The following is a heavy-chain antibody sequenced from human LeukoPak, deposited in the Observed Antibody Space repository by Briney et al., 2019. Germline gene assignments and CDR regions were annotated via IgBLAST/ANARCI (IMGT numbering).Heavy chain of an antibody. D-gene: IGHD6-13*01. CDR2: IYYSGST. CDR1: GASISSSSNY. CDR3: ARVDLYSSTWRASNWFDP. J-gene: IGHJ5*02. V-gene: IGHV4-39*01. Sequence: SETLSPTCTVSGASISSSSNYWGWIRQPPGKGLEWIGSIYYSGSTYYNPSLKSRVTISVDTSKNQFSLKLSSVTAADTAVYYCARVDLYSSTWRASNWFDPWGQGTLVTVSS.